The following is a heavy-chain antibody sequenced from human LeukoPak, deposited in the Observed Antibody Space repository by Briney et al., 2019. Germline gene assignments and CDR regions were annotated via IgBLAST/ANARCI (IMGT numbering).Heavy chain of an antibody. J-gene: IGHJ4*02. CDR1: GFTFDDYA. CDR2: ISWNSGSI. CDR3: AKDYLNWNVRGMSFDY. D-gene: IGHD1-1*01. V-gene: IGHV3-9*01. Sequence: GGSLRLSCAASGFTFDDYAMHWVRQAPGKGLEWVSGISWNSGSIGYADSVKGRFTISRDNAKNSLYLQMNSLRAEDTALYYCAKDYLNWNVRGMSFDYWGQGTLVTVSS.